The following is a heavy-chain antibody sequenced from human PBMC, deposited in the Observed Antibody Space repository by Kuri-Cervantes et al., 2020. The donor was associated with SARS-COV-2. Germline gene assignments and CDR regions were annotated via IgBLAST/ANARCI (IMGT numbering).Heavy chain of an antibody. V-gene: IGHV4-30-2*01. D-gene: IGHD3-3*01. J-gene: IGHJ4*02. CDR2: IFHSGTA. CDR3: ARATHTMNFDY. Sequence: SCAVSGGSISNGGYSWIWIRQPPGKGLEYIGYIFHSGTAYYNPSLKSRVAMSADRSKNHFSLNLRSVTAADTAVYYCARATHTMNFDYWGPGALVTVSS. CDR1: GGSISNGGYS.